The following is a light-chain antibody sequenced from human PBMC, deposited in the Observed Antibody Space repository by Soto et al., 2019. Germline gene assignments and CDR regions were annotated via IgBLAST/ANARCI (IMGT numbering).Light chain of an antibody. V-gene: IGLV1-40*01. J-gene: IGLJ1*01. CDR2: GNT. CDR1: SSNIGAGYD. Sequence: QSVLTQPPSVSGAPGQRVTISCTGSSSNIGAGYDVSWYQQLPGTAPKFLIYGNTDRPSGVPDRFSGSKSGTSASLAITGLQAEDEADYYCQSYDSSLSGYVFGTGTQLTVL. CDR3: QSYDSSLSGYV.